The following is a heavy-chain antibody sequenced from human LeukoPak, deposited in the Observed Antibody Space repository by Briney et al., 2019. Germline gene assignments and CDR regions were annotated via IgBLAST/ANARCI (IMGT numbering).Heavy chain of an antibody. V-gene: IGHV3-7*01. J-gene: IGHJ4*02. D-gene: IGHD5-12*01. CDR2: IKQDGSEK. CDR3: ARDGAKIYSGYDNYYFDY. Sequence: GGSLRLSCAASGFTFSSYWMSWVRQAPGKGLEWVANIKQDGSEKYYVDSVKGRFTTSRDNAKNSLYLQMNSLRAEDTAVYYCARDGAKIYSGYDNYYFDYWGQGTLVTVSS. CDR1: GFTFSSYW.